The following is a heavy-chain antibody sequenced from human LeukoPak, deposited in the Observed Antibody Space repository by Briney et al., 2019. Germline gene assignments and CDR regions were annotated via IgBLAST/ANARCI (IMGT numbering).Heavy chain of an antibody. Sequence: SETLSLICAVYGGSFSGYYWSWIRQPPGKGLEWIGEINHSGSTNYNPSLKSRVTISVDTSKNQFSLKLSSVTAADTAVYYCARRRAYYDSSGYSWGQGTLVTVSS. J-gene: IGHJ1*01. D-gene: IGHD3-22*01. CDR1: GGSFSGYY. V-gene: IGHV4-34*01. CDR2: INHSGST. CDR3: ARRRAYYDSSGYS.